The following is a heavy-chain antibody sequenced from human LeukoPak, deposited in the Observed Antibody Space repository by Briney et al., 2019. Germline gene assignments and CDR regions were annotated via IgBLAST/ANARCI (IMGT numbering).Heavy chain of an antibody. D-gene: IGHD3-22*01. Sequence: SETLSLTCTVSGASISSYWWGWVRQPPEKGLEWIGYMYYTGSTNYNPSLRSRVTMSVDTSKSQFYLKLSSVTAADTAVYYCARHLPYDSSAYYLAPFDYWGQGTLVTVSS. CDR3: ARHLPYDSSAYYLAPFDY. CDR2: MYYTGST. J-gene: IGHJ4*02. CDR1: GASISSYW. V-gene: IGHV4-59*08.